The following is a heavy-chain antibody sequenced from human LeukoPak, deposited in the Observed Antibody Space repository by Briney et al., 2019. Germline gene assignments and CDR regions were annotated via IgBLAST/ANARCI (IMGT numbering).Heavy chain of an antibody. CDR1: GFTFSSYA. CDR2: LSGSGGST. D-gene: IGHD3-22*01. CDR3: AKDLTADMIVVVIPVDY. Sequence: GGSLRLSCAASGFTFSSYAMSWVRQAPGKGLEWVSALSGSGGSTYYADSVKGRFTISRDNSKNTLYLQMNSLRAEDTAVYYCAKDLTADMIVVVIPVDYWGQGTLVTVSS. J-gene: IGHJ4*02. V-gene: IGHV3-23*01.